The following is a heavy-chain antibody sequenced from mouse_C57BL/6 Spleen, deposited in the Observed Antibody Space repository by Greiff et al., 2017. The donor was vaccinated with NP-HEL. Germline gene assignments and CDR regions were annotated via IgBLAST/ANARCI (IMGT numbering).Heavy chain of an antibody. CDR2: ISDGGSYT. CDR1: GFTFSSYA. V-gene: IGHV5-4*01. Sequence: EVQLVESGGGLVKPGGSLKLSCAASGFTFSSYAMSWVRQTPEKRLEWVATISDGGSYTYYPDNVKGRFTISRDNAKNNLYLQMSHLKSEDTAMYYCARGYGYDGGSFAYWGQGTLVTVSA. J-gene: IGHJ3*01. D-gene: IGHD2-2*01. CDR3: ARGYGYDGGSFAY.